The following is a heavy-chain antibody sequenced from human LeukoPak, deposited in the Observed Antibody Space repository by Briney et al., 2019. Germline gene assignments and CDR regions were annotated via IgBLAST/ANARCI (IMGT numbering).Heavy chain of an antibody. CDR2: ISYDGSNT. CDR1: GFTVTSNH. CDR3: AKPYYYGSRSYMDY. V-gene: IGHV3-30*18. Sequence: PGGSLRLSCAASGFTVTSNHMNWVRQAPGKGLEWVAVISYDGSNTYYADSVKGRFTISRDNSKNMLYLQMNSLRAEDTAVYYCAKPYYYGSRSYMDYWGQGTLVTVSS. J-gene: IGHJ4*02. D-gene: IGHD3-10*01.